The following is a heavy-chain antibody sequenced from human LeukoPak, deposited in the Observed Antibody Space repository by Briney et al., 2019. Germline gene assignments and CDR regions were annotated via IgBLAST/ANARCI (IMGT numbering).Heavy chain of an antibody. V-gene: IGHV3-15*01. D-gene: IGHD2-15*01. CDR1: GFTFSNAW. Sequence: GGSLRLSCAASGFTFSNAWMSWVRQAPGKGLEWVGRIKSKTDGGTTDYAAPVKGRFTISRDDSKNTLYLQMNSVKTEDTAVYYCTTEIGFVVLETDYCGQGTLVTVSS. CDR3: TTEIGFVVLETDY. CDR2: IKSKTDGGTT. J-gene: IGHJ4*02.